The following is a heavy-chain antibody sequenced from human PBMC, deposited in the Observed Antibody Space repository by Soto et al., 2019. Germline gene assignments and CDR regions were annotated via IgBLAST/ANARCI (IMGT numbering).Heavy chain of an antibody. D-gene: IGHD6-13*01. CDR1: GFTVSSNY. V-gene: IGHV3-53*02. CDR3: ARGPFRDSGSQYSYYYYGMDV. Sequence: EVQLVETGGGLIQPGGSLRLSCAASGFTVSSNYMSWVRQAPGKGLEWVSVIYSGGSTYYADSVKGRFTISRDNSKNTLYLQMNSLRAEDTAVYYCARGPFRDSGSQYSYYYYGMDVWGQGTTVTVSS. J-gene: IGHJ6*02. CDR2: IYSGGST.